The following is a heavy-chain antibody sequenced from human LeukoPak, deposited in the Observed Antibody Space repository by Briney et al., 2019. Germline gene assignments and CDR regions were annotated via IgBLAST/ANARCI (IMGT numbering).Heavy chain of an antibody. J-gene: IGHJ6*02. Sequence: ASVKVSCKSSGYTFTSYDINWVRHATGQGLAWMGWMNPNSGNTGYAQKFQGRVTMTRNTSISTAYMELSSLRSEDTAVYYCARFPYCSSTSCYYYYYGMDVWGQGTTVTVSS. D-gene: IGHD2-2*01. CDR3: ARFPYCSSTSCYYYYYGMDV. V-gene: IGHV1-8*01. CDR2: MNPNSGNT. CDR1: GYTFTSYD.